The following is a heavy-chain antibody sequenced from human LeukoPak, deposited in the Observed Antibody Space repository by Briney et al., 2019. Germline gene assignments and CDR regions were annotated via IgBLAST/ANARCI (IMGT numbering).Heavy chain of an antibody. CDR1: GGLISSGSYY. D-gene: IGHD3-22*01. V-gene: IGHV4-61*02. J-gene: IGHJ4*02. CDR3: ASESLGTGDSSGYAAFDY. CDR2: MYTSGST. Sequence: SETLSLTCTVSGGLISSGSYYWSWIRQPAGKGLEWIGRMYTSGSTYYNPSLKSRVTISVDTSKNQFSLKLSSVTAADTAVYYCASESLGTGDSSGYAAFDYWGQGTLVTVSS.